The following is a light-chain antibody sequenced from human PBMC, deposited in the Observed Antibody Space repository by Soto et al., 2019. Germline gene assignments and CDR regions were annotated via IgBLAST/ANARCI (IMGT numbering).Light chain of an antibody. CDR2: GAS. Sequence: EIVLTQSPGTPSLSPGERATLSCRSIQSVSSSYLAWYQQKPGQAPRLLIYGASTRATGIPDRFSGSGSETDFTLTITRLEPEDFAVYYCQQYGSSSSWTFGQGTKVDIK. CDR1: QSVSSSY. CDR3: QQYGSSSSWT. V-gene: IGKV3-20*01. J-gene: IGKJ1*01.